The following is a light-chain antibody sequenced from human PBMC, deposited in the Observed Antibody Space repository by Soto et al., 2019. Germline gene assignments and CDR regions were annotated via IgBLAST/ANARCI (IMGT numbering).Light chain of an antibody. CDR3: QQYGRSSIT. Sequence: EIVLTQSPGTLSLSPGERATLSCRASQSVSSSYLAWYQQRPGQAPRLLIYDASSRATGIPDRFRGSGSGTDFTLTISRLEPEDFAVYYCQQYGRSSITFGQGTRLE. V-gene: IGKV3-20*01. CDR2: DAS. CDR1: QSVSSSY. J-gene: IGKJ5*01.